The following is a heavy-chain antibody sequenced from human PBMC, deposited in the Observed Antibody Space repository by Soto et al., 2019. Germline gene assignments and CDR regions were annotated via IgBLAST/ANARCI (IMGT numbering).Heavy chain of an antibody. CDR2: SRPYTDNI. D-gene: IGHD3-22*01. J-gene: IGHJ4*02. CDR3: ARDLGVYYDRGLLGCY. V-gene: IGHV1-18*01. CDR1: GYTFASYG. Sequence: ASGKFSCNASGYTFASYGISGVRHAPGQGRQWIGWSRPYTDNINYAQRLQGRGTMTTDKSKSPAYMELSSLRSDEKAVYHCARDLGVYYDRGLLGCYWGEGKLVPVCS.